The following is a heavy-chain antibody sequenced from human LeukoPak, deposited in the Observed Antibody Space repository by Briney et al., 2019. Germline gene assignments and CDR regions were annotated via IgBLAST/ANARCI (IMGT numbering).Heavy chain of an antibody. Sequence: GGSRRLSCAASAFTFDDYTMHWVRQAPGKGLEWVSLISWVGGSTYYADSVKGRFTISRDNSINSLYLQMNSLRTEDTALYFCAKDHYYGSGSYSRWVYFDYWGQGTLVTVSS. CDR3: AKDHYYGSGSYSRWVYFDY. CDR1: AFTFDDYT. CDR2: ISWVGGST. D-gene: IGHD3-10*01. J-gene: IGHJ4*02. V-gene: IGHV3-43*01.